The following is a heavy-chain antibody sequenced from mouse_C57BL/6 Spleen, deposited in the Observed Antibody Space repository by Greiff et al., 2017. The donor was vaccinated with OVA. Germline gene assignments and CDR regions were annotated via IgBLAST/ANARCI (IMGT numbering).Heavy chain of an antibody. Sequence: EVKLVESGGDLVKPGGSLKLSCAASGFTFSSYGMSWVRQTPDKRLEWVATISSGGSYTYYPDSVKGRVTISRDNAKNTLYLQMSSLKSEDTAMYYSARQCNSYFDYWGQGTTLTVSS. V-gene: IGHV5-6*01. CDR1: GFTFSSYG. CDR2: ISSGGSYT. J-gene: IGHJ2*01. CDR3: ARQCNSYFDY. D-gene: IGHD2-1*01.